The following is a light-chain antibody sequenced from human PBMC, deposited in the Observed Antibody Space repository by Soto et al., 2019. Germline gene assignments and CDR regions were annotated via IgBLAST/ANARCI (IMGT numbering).Light chain of an antibody. Sequence: EIGLTQSPGTLSLSPGERATLSCRASQSLTNNYFAWYQQKPGRALRLLIDGASTRATGIPDRFSGSGSGPNFALAISRLEPDDVAVYYCHQYEAVVTFGQGTKVEI. V-gene: IGKV3-20*01. CDR3: HQYEAVVT. J-gene: IGKJ1*01. CDR2: GAS. CDR1: QSLTNNY.